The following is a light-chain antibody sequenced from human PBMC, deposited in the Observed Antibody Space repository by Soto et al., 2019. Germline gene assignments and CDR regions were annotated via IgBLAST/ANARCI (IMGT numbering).Light chain of an antibody. Sequence: IVCTQTPRSLILAQGERQTTSCRVSQSVYSYLVWYQQKPGQAPRLVNVGAPNRATVTPSRFSGSWSGTEFPLTISRLEPEDFAVYYSQQRSNWPPWTFGQGTKV. V-gene: IGKV3-11*01. CDR3: QQRSNWPPWT. CDR2: GAP. CDR1: QSVYSY. J-gene: IGKJ1*01.